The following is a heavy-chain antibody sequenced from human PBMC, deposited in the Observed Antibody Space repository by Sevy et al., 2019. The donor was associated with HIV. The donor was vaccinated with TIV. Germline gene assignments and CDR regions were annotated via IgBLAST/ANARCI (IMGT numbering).Heavy chain of an antibody. CDR3: ARSGYSSFWYGGYLDY. Sequence: GGSLRLSCAASGFPFSTYAMHWVRQAPGKGLEWLAVISCDGNNNYYSDSVKGRFTISRDNSKNTLYLQMNRLRVEDTAMYYCARSGYSSFWYGGYLDYWGRGTLVTVSS. J-gene: IGHJ4*02. CDR2: ISCDGNNN. V-gene: IGHV3-30-3*01. CDR1: GFPFSTYA. D-gene: IGHD6-13*01.